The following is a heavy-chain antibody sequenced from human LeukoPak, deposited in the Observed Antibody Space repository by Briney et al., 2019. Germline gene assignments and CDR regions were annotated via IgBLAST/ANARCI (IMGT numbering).Heavy chain of an antibody. CDR2: ISYDGSNK. V-gene: IGHV3-30*04. CDR1: GFTFSSYA. Sequence: GGSLRLSCAASGFTFSSYAMHWVRQAPGKGLEWVAVISYDGSNKYYADSVKGRFTISRDNSKNTLYLQMNSLRAEDTAVYYCATTGRDGYNPLDYWGQGTLVTVSS. CDR3: ATTGRDGYNPLDY. J-gene: IGHJ4*02. D-gene: IGHD5-24*01.